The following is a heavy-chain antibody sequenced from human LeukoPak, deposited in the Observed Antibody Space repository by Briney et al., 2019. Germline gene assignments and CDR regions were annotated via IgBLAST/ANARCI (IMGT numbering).Heavy chain of an antibody. J-gene: IGHJ4*02. D-gene: IGHD6-13*01. CDR3: ATGRLQLAPFDY. Sequence: SVKVSCKASGGTFSSYAISWVRQAPGQGLEWMGGIIPIFGTANYAQKFQGRVTITTDESTSTAYMELSSLRSEDTAVYYCATGRLQLAPFDYWGQGTLVTVSS. CDR1: GGTFSSYA. V-gene: IGHV1-69*05. CDR2: IIPIFGTA.